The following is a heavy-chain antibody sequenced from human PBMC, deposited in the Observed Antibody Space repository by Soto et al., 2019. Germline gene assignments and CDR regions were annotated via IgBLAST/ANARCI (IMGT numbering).Heavy chain of an antibody. CDR2: SSAYNGNT. CDR1: DYTFTSYG. D-gene: IGHD2-2*01. J-gene: IGHJ4*02. CDR3: ARVRAYCTTASCQEY. Sequence: QVQLVQSGTEVKKPGASVKVSCKTSDYTFTSYGVSWGRQAPGQGLEWMGWSSAYNGNTDYAHRRRGRVTMTTDTATSTAYMELRSLRADDTYMYYCARVRAYCTTASCQEYWGQGTLVTVSS. V-gene: IGHV1-18*01.